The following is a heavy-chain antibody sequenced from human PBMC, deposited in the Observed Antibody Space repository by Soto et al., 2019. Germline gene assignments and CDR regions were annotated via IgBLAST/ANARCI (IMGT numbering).Heavy chain of an antibody. J-gene: IGHJ6*02. CDR1: GGTFSSYA. CDR2: IIPIFGTA. Sequence: QVQLVQSGAEVKKPGSSVKVSCKASGGTFSSYAISWVRQAPGQGLEWMGGIIPIFGTANYAQKFQGRVTITADESTSTAYMELSSLRSEDTAVYYCARGPHDYGGYRALHYYYYYGMDVWGQGTTVTVSS. D-gene: IGHD4-17*01. CDR3: ARGPHDYGGYRALHYYYYYGMDV. V-gene: IGHV1-69*01.